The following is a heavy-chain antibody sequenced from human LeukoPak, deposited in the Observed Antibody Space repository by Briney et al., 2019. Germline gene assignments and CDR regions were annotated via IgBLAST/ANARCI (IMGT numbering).Heavy chain of an antibody. Sequence: GGSLRLSCAGSGFTFSTYGMSWVRQAPNKGLEWLSTISGSGDSTYYADSVKGRFTISRDNSKNTLFLQMNSLRAEDTAIYYCAKSQYYVSGDDYWGQGILVTVSS. CDR1: GFTFSTYG. CDR3: AKSQYYVSGDDY. V-gene: IGHV3-23*01. D-gene: IGHD3-10*01. J-gene: IGHJ4*02. CDR2: ISGSGDST.